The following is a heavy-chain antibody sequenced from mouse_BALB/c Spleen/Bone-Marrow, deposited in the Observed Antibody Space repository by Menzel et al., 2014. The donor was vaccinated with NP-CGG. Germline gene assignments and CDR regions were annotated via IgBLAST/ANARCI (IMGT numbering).Heavy chain of an antibody. D-gene: IGHD1-1*01. J-gene: IGHJ2*01. CDR3: ARSGSSYGYFDY. V-gene: IGHV5-17*02. CDR1: GFTFSSFG. Sequence: EVKLMESGGGLVQPGGSRKLSCAASGFTFSSFGMHWVRQAPEKGLEWVAYISSGSSTIYYADTVMGRFTISRDNPKSTLFLQMTSLRSEDTAMYYCARSGSSYGYFDYWGQGTTLTVSS. CDR2: ISSGSSTI.